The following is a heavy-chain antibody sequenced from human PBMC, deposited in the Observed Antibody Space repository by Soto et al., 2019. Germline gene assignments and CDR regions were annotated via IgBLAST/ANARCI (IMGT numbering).Heavy chain of an antibody. CDR1: GFTFSSYA. J-gene: IGHJ4*02. CDR2: ISGSGGST. V-gene: IGHV3-23*01. CDR3: AKRPVVVPAAMREYPTPDFDY. D-gene: IGHD2-2*01. Sequence: GGSLRLSCAASGFTFSSYAMSWVRQAPGKGLEWVSAISGSGGSTYYADSVKGRFTISRDNSKNTLYLQMNSLRAEDTAVYYCAKRPVVVPAAMREYPTPDFDYWGQGTLVTVSS.